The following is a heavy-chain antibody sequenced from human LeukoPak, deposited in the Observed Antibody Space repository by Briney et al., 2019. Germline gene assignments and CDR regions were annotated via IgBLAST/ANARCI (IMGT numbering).Heavy chain of an antibody. D-gene: IGHD6-19*01. V-gene: IGHV1-8*01. Sequence: GASVKVSCKASGFTFTSYDINWVRQASGQGLEWMGWMNPNNGNTGYAQKFQGRVTITADESTSTAYMELSSLRSEDTAVYYCARDLSVAGTDYYYGMDVWGQGTTVTVSS. CDR1: GFTFTSYD. CDR2: MNPNNGNT. CDR3: ARDLSVAGTDYYYGMDV. J-gene: IGHJ6*02.